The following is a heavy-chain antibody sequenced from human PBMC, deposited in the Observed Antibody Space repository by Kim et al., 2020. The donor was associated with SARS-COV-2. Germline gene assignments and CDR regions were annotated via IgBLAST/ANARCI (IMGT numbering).Heavy chain of an antibody. J-gene: IGHJ4*02. CDR3: AKEFGRAAAGYFDY. CDR1: GFTFSSYA. D-gene: IGHD6-13*01. Sequence: GGSLRLSCAASGFTFSSYAMHWVRQAPGKGLEWVAVIWYDGSNKYYADSVKGRFTISRDNSKNTLYLQMNSLRAEDTAVYYCAKEFGRAAAGYFDYWGQG. CDR2: IWYDGSNK. V-gene: IGHV3-33*06.